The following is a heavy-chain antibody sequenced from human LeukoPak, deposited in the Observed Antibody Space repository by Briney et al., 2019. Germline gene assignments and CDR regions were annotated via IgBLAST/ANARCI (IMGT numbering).Heavy chain of an antibody. V-gene: IGHV3-21*01. Sequence: PGGSLRLSCAASGFTFSRYTMNWVRQVPGKGLEWVSSISGTSSYRYYAESVKGRFSISRDDATNSVYLQMSSLRVEDTAVYYCARDASPYDSINWFDPWGQGTLVTVSS. J-gene: IGHJ5*02. CDR1: GFTFSRYT. CDR2: ISGTSSYR. CDR3: ARDASPYDSINWFDP. D-gene: IGHD3-3*01.